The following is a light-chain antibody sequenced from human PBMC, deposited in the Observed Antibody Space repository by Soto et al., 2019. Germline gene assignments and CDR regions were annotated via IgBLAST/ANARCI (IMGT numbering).Light chain of an antibody. CDR3: QQYGSSGT. V-gene: IGKV3-20*01. CDR2: GAS. CDR1: QSVSNNY. J-gene: IGKJ1*01. Sequence: EIVFTHSPVTLSLSPGEGATRSCRASQSVSNNYLAWYQQKPGQAPRLLIYGASNRATGIPDRFSGSGSGTDFTLTISRLEPEDFAVYYCQQYGSSGTFGQGTKGDIK.